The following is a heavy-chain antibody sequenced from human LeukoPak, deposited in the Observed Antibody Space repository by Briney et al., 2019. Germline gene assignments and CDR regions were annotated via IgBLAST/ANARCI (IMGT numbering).Heavy chain of an antibody. J-gene: IGHJ4*02. CDR2: IYRSGST. CDR1: GYSISSGYY. V-gene: IGHV4-38-2*01. D-gene: IGHD6-19*01. Sequence: SETLSLTCAVSGYSISSGYYSGWIRQPPGKGLEWIGSIYRSGSTYYNPSLKSRVTISVDTSKNQFSLKLSSVTAADTAVYYCASRSGWSYFDYWGQGTLVTVSS. CDR3: ASRSGWSYFDY.